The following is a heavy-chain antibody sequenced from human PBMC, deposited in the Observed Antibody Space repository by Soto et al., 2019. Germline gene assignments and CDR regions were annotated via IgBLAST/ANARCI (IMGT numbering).Heavy chain of an antibody. CDR2: MWFDGSNE. J-gene: IGHJ4*02. D-gene: IGHD3-3*01. V-gene: IGHV3-33*01. Sequence: QEQLVESGGGVVRPGRSLRLSCAASGVTFSSYGMHWVRQAPGKGLEWVAFMWFDGSNEFYADSVKGRFTISRDDSDNTLDLQMNSLRAEDTAMYYCAREFPRGGEWGQGTLVTVSS. CDR1: GVTFSSYG. CDR3: AREFPRGGE.